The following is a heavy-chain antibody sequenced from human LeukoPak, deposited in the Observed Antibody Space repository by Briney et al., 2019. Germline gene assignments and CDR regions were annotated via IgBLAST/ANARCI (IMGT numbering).Heavy chain of an antibody. CDR3: AKPGGAGFYWYFDL. V-gene: IGHV3-30*18. CDR1: GFTFSSYG. J-gene: IGHJ2*01. D-gene: IGHD4-23*01. Sequence: GRTLRLSCAASGFTFSSYGMHWVRQAPGKGLDWVAVISYYGSNKYYEDSVKDRFIISRDNSKNTLYLQMNRLRVEDTAVYYCAKPGGAGFYWYFDLWGRGTLVTVSS. CDR2: ISYYGSNK.